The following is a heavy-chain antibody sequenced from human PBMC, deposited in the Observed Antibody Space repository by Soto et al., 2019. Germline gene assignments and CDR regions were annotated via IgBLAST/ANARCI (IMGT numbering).Heavy chain of an antibody. CDR3: AREELLKRFGELSRPGYYYYYGMDV. CDR1: GYTFTSYA. D-gene: IGHD3-10*01. V-gene: IGHV1-3*01. CDR2: INAGNGNT. Sequence: ASVKVSCKASGYTFTSYAMHWVRQAPGQRLEWMGWINAGNGNTKYSQKFQGRVTITRDTSASTAYMELSSLRSEDTAVYYCAREELLKRFGELSRPGYYYYYGMDVWGQGTTVTVSS. J-gene: IGHJ6*02.